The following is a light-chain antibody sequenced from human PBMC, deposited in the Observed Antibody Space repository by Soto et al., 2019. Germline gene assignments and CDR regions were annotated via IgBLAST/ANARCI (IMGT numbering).Light chain of an antibody. J-gene: IGLJ2*01. CDR3: GTWDSSLSAVV. CDR1: SSNIGNNY. CDR2: DNN. V-gene: IGLV1-51*01. Sequence: QSVLTQPPSVSAAPGQKVTISCSGSSSNIGNNYVSWYQQIPGTAPKLLIYDNNKRPSEIPDRFSGSKSGTSATLGITGLQTGDEADYYCGTWDSSLSAVVFGGATNLTVL.